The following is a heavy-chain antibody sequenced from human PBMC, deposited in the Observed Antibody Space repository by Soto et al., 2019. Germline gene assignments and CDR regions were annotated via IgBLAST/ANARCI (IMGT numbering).Heavy chain of an antibody. Sequence: ASVKVSCKASGYTFTSYGISWVRQAPGQGLEWMGWISAYNGNTNYAQKLQGRVTMTTDTSTSTAYMELRSLRSDDKAVYYCARERAPRGVFRRDQAKNYYYYYGMDVWGQGKMVTVSS. J-gene: IGHJ6*02. CDR3: ARERAPRGVFRRDQAKNYYYYYGMDV. V-gene: IGHV1-18*04. CDR2: ISAYNGNT. CDR1: GYTFTSYG.